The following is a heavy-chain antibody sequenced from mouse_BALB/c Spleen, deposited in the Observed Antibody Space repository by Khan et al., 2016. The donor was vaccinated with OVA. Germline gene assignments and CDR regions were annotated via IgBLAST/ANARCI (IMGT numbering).Heavy chain of an antibody. CDR2: IWTGGGP. Sequence: QVQLKQSGPGLVAPSQSLSITCTVSGFSLITYDISWIRQPPGKGLEWLGVIWTGGGPNYNSAFMSRLSISKDNSKSQVFLKMNSLQTDDTAIHYCGRGSGNSYNVGDRGQGTTLTVSS. CDR1: GFSLITYD. V-gene: IGHV2-9-2*01. J-gene: IGHJ2*01. CDR3: GRGSGNSYNVGD. D-gene: IGHD2-1*01.